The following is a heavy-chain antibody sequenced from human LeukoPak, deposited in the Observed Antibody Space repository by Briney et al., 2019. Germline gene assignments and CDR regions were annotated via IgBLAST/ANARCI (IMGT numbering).Heavy chain of an antibody. D-gene: IGHD6-19*01. CDR2: ISYDGSNK. J-gene: IGHJ4*02. Sequence: GGSLRLSCAASGFTFSSYGMHWVRQAPGKGLEWVAVISYDGSNKYYADSVKGRFTISRDNSKNTLYLQMHSLRAEDTAVYYCAKDILPRYSSGWTSGFDYWGQGTLVTVSS. CDR1: GFTFSSYG. CDR3: AKDILPRYSSGWTSGFDY. V-gene: IGHV3-30*18.